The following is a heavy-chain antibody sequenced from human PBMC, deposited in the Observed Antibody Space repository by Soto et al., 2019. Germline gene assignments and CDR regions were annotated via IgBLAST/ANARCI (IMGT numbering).Heavy chain of an antibody. CDR3: ARHERLLWFGEPHHDAFDI. J-gene: IGHJ3*02. CDR1: GGSISSYY. Sequence: SETLSLTFTVSGGSISSYYWSWIRQPPGKGLEWIGYIYYSGSTNYNPSLKSRVTISVDTSKNQFSLKLSSVTAADTAVYYCARHERLLWFGEPHHDAFDIWGQGTMVTVSS. V-gene: IGHV4-59*08. CDR2: IYYSGST. D-gene: IGHD3-10*01.